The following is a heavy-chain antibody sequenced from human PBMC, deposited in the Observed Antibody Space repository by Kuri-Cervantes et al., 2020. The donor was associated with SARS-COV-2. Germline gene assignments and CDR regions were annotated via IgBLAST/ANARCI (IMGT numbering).Heavy chain of an antibody. Sequence: GSSLKISCAASGFNFSRYAMHWVRQAPGKGVEWVAVISYDGTNKDYTASGKGRFTISRDNSQNTLYLQMKSLRNEDTALYYCARDRVGVHDSWGQGTLVTVSS. J-gene: IGHJ4*02. CDR1: GFNFSRYA. D-gene: IGHD2-21*01. CDR2: ISYDGTNK. V-gene: IGHV3-30-3*01. CDR3: ARDRVGVHDS.